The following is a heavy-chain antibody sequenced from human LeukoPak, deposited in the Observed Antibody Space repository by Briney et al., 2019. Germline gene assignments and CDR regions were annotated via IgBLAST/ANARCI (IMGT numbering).Heavy chain of an antibody. V-gene: IGHV4-59*08. CDR3: ARRDGDYDGAHFDY. Sequence: SETLSLTCTVSGGSISNYYWTWIRQPPGKGLEWIGDIYYSGSTNYNPSLKSRVTISVDTSKNQFSLNLSSVTAADTAVYYCARRDGDYDGAHFDYWGQGNLVTVSS. D-gene: IGHD4-17*01. CDR2: IYYSGST. J-gene: IGHJ4*02. CDR1: GGSISNYY.